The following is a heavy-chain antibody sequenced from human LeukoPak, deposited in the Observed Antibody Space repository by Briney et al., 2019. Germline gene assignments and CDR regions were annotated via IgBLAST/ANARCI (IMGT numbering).Heavy chain of an antibody. J-gene: IGHJ6*03. CDR2: ITSRSTYI. V-gene: IGHV3-21*01. Sequence: KAGGSLRLSCAASGFTFSSYSMNWVRQAPGKGLEWASSITSRSTYISYADSAKGRFTISRDNAKNSLYLQMNSLRAEDTAVYYCARVLLGATTINYYYYYMDVWGKGTTVTVSS. CDR3: ARVLLGATTINYYYYYMDV. CDR1: GFTFSSYS. D-gene: IGHD1-26*01.